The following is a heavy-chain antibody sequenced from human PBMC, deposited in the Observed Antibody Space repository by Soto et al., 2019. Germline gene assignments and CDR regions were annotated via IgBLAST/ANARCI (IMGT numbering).Heavy chain of an antibody. CDR2: ISSGSTYI. CDR1: GFTFSDYT. CDR3: ARDSGSRYYGSGSYFDY. J-gene: IGHJ4*02. V-gene: IGHV3-21*01. Sequence: LRLSCAASGFTFSDYTMNWVRQAPGKGLEWVSSISSGSTYIYFADSMKGRFTISRDNAKNSLYLQMNSLRAEDTAVYYCARDSGSRYYGSGSYFDYWGQGTLVTVSS. D-gene: IGHD3-10*01.